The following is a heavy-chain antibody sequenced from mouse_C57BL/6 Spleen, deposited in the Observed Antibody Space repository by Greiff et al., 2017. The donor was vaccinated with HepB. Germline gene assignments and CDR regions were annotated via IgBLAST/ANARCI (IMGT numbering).Heavy chain of an antibody. CDR2: IYPGDGDT. D-gene: IGHD3-2*02. V-gene: IGHV1-82*01. CDR1: GYAFSSSW. Sequence: QVQLKQSVPELVKPGASVKISCKASGYAFSSSWMNWVKQRPGKGLEWIGRIYPGDGDTNYNGKFKGKATLTADKSSSTAYMQLSSLTSEDSAVYFCARQLRLRGYAMDYWGQGTSVTVSS. CDR3: ARQLRLRGYAMDY. J-gene: IGHJ4*01.